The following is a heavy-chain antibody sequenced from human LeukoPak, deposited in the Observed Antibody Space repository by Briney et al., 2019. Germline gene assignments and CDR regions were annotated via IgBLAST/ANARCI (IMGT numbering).Heavy chain of an antibody. CDR1: GGSISSYY. J-gene: IGHJ4*02. Sequence: SETLSLTCTVSGGSISSYYWSWIRQPAGKGLEWIGRIYTSGSTNYNPSLKSRVTMSVDTSKNQFSLKLSSVTAADTAVYYCARAGDYYDSSGYYFRYWGQGTLVTVSS. CDR2: IYTSGST. V-gene: IGHV4-4*07. D-gene: IGHD3-22*01. CDR3: ARAGDYYDSSGYYFRY.